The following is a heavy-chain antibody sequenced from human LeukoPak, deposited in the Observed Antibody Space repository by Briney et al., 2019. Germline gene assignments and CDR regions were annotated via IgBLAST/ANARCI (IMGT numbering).Heavy chain of an antibody. J-gene: IGHJ4*02. CDR2: INPNSGGT. V-gene: IGHV1-2*02. Sequence: ASVKVSCKASGYTFTGYYMHWVRQAPGQGLEWMGWINPNSGGTSYAQKFQGRVTMTRDTSISTAYMELSRLRSDDTAVYYCARDRPSGYSYGYDYWGPGTLVTVSS. CDR3: ARDRPSGYSYGYDY. D-gene: IGHD5-18*01. CDR1: GYTFTGYY.